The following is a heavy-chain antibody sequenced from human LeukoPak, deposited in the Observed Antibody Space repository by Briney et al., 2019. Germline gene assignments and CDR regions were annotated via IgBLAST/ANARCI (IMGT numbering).Heavy chain of an antibody. J-gene: IGHJ5*02. V-gene: IGHV4-59*01. CDR3: ARLTGYSSESWFDP. D-gene: IGHD3-9*01. Sequence: SETLSLTCTVSGGSISSYYWSWIRQPPGKGLEWIGYIHYSGSTNYKASLKSRVSISVDTSKNQFPLKLSSVTAADTAVYYCARLTGYSSESWFDPWGQGTLVTVSS. CDR2: IHYSGST. CDR1: GGSISSYY.